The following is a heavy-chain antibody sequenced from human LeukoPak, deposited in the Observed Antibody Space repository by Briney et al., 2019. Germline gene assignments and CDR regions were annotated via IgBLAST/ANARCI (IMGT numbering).Heavy chain of an antibody. Sequence: GEPLKISCKGSGSRFTSYWIGWVRQMPGKGLEWMGIIYPDDSGTRYSPSFQGQVTISADKSISTAYLQWSSLKASDTAMYYGARQGQWFGELPFDYCGQGTLVTVSS. D-gene: IGHD3-10*01. CDR1: GSRFTSYW. J-gene: IGHJ4*02. CDR2: IYPDDSGT. CDR3: ARQGQWFGELPFDY. V-gene: IGHV5-51*01.